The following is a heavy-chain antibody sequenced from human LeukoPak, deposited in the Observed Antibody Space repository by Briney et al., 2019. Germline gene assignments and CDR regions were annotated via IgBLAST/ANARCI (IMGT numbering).Heavy chain of an antibody. Sequence: PSETLSLTCTVSGGSISSGSYYWTWIRQPAGKGLEWIGRIYTSGSTNYNPSLKSRVTISVATSKNQFSLKLSSVTAADTAVYYCARVHGSGTERFDYWGQGTLVTVSS. V-gene: IGHV4-61*02. D-gene: IGHD3-10*01. CDR3: ARVHGSGTERFDY. CDR1: GGSISSGSYY. CDR2: IYTSGST. J-gene: IGHJ4*02.